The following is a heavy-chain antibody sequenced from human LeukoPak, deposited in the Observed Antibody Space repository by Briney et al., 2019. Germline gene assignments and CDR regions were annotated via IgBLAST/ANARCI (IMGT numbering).Heavy chain of an antibody. CDR2: INPSGGST. D-gene: IGHD5-24*01. J-gene: IGHJ4*02. Sequence: RASVKVSCKASGYTFTSYYMHWVRQAPGQGLEWMGIINPSGGSTSYAQKFQGRVTMTRDTSISTAYMELSSLRSEDTAVYYCAAGRATAWDYWGQGTLVTVSS. V-gene: IGHV1-46*01. CDR3: AAGRATAWDY. CDR1: GYTFTSYY.